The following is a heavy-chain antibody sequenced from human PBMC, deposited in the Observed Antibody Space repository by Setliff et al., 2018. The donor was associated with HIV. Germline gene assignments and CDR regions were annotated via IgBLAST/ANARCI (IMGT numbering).Heavy chain of an antibody. Sequence: ASVKVSCKASGYTFTGYYMHWVRQAPGQGLEWMGWINPNSGGTNYAQKFQGRVTMTRDTSISTAYMELSRLRSGDTAVYYCARVRDSGYDHDAFDIWGQGTMVTVSS. V-gene: IGHV1-2*02. CDR1: GYTFTGYY. J-gene: IGHJ3*02. D-gene: IGHD5-12*01. CDR2: INPNSGGT. CDR3: ARVRDSGYDHDAFDI.